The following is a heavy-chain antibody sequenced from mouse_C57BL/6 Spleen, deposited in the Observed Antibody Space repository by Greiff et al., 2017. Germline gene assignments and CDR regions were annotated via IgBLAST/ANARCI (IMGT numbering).Heavy chain of an antibody. Sequence: QVQLQQSGPELVKPGASVKISCKASGYAFSSSWMNWVKQRPGKGLEWIGRIYPGDGDTNYNGKFKGKATLTADKSSSTAYMQLSSLTSEDSAVYFCASRATVYFDDWGQGTTLTVSS. CDR2: IYPGDGDT. CDR1: GYAFSSSW. D-gene: IGHD1-1*01. V-gene: IGHV1-82*01. CDR3: ASRATVYFDD. J-gene: IGHJ2*01.